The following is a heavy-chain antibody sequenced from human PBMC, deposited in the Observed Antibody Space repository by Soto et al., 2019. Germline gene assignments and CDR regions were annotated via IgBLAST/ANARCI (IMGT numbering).Heavy chain of an antibody. V-gene: IGHV3-33*01. D-gene: IGHD4-4*01. J-gene: IGHJ6*02. CDR2: IWYDGSNK. Sequence: GGSLRLSCAASGFTSSSYGMHWVRQAPGKGLEWVAVIWYDGSNKYYADSVKGRFTISRDNSKNTLYLQMNSLRAEDTAVYYCARDRPRATVTKAPKYYYYGVDVWGQGTTVTVSS. CDR1: GFTSSSYG. CDR3: ARDRPRATVTKAPKYYYYGVDV.